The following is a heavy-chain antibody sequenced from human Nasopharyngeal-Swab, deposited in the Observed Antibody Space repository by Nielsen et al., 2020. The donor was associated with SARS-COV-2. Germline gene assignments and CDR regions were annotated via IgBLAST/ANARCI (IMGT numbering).Heavy chain of an antibody. Sequence: GESLKISCAASGFIFSDSAIHWVRQASGKGLEWVGRIRSKANSYATAYAASVKGRFTISRDDSKNTAYLQMNSLKTEDTAVYYCLVGAFDIWGQGTMVTVSS. CDR2: IRSKANSYAT. CDR1: GFIFSDSA. V-gene: IGHV3-73*01. J-gene: IGHJ3*02. D-gene: IGHD3-10*01. CDR3: LVGAFDI.